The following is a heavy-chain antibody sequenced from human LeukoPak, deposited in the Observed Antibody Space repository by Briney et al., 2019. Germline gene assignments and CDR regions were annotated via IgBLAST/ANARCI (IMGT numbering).Heavy chain of an antibody. CDR2: IYYSGTT. CDR3: ARETMAGHFDY. J-gene: IGHJ4*02. CDR1: GGSTSSGDYF. Sequence: PSQTLSLTCTVSGGSTSSGDYFWSWLRQPPGKGLEWIGYIYYSGTTYNNPSLKSRVTISVDTSKNQFSLNLSSVTAADTAVYFCARETMAGHFDYWGQGTLVTVSS. D-gene: IGHD6-19*01. V-gene: IGHV4-30-4*01.